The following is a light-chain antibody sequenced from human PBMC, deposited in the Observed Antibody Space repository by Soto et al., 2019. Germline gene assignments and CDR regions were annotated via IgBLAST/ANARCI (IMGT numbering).Light chain of an antibody. CDR3: QQYDSYSWT. V-gene: IGKV1-5*01. CDR1: QSISSW. J-gene: IGKJ1*01. CDR2: DAS. Sequence: DIQVTQSPSTLSSSLGDRVTITWRASQSISSWLAWYQQKPGKAPRLLSYDASSLESGVPSRFSGSGSGTDFTLTISSLKEDDFATYYCQQYDSYSWTFGQGTKVDIK.